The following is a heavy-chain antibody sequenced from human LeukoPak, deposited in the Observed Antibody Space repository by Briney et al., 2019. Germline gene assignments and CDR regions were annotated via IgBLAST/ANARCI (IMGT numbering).Heavy chain of an antibody. Sequence: GASVKVSCKASGGTFSSYAISWVRQAPGQGLEWMGGIIPIFGTANYAQKFQGRVTITADESTSTAYMELSSLRSEDTAVYYCAKSKENVDTAMVIAIRYYFDYWGQGTLVTVSS. CDR2: IIPIFGTA. CDR1: GGTFSSYA. V-gene: IGHV1-69*13. J-gene: IGHJ4*02. D-gene: IGHD5-18*01. CDR3: AKSKENVDTAMVIAIRYYFDY.